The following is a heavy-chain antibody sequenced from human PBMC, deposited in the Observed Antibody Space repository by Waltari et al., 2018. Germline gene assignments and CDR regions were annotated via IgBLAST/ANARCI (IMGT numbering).Heavy chain of an antibody. Sequence: EVQLVESGGGLVQPGGSLRLSCAASGFTFSSYWMHWVRQAPGKGLVWVSRINSDGSSTRYADSVKGRFTISRDNAKNTLYLQMNRLIAEDTAVYYCASLGGYSYGLDYWGQGTLVTVSS. D-gene: IGHD5-18*01. CDR2: INSDGSST. V-gene: IGHV3-74*01. CDR1: GFTFSSYW. J-gene: IGHJ4*02. CDR3: ASLGGYSYGLDY.